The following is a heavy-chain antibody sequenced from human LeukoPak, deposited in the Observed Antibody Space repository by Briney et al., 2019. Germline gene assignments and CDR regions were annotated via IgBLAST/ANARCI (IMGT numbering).Heavy chain of an antibody. D-gene: IGHD6-6*01. CDR1: GFTFSSYG. CDR3: ARDPGSSSSWVYYYGMDV. CDR2: ISYDGSNK. V-gene: IGHV3-30*03. Sequence: GRSLRLSCAASGFTFSSYGMHWVRQAPAKGLEWVAVISYDGSNKYYADSVKGRFTISRDNAKNSLYLQMNSLRDEDTAVYYCARDPGSSSSWVYYYGMDVWGQGTTVTVSS. J-gene: IGHJ6*02.